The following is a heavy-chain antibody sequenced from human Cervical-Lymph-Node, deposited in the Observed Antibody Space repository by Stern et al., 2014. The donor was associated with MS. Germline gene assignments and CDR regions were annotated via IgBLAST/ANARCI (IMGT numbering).Heavy chain of an antibody. J-gene: IGHJ4*02. CDR1: GFTISEYW. D-gene: IGHD1-7*01. CDR3: ANWNYLL. V-gene: IGHV3-74*01. CDR2: VNSDGNIT. Sequence: EVQLVESGGGLVHPGGSLRLSCAASGFTISEYWMHWVRQAPGKGLEWISGVNSDGNITHYAGSVEGRFTISRDNAKNTVYLQLNSLRVEDTAMYYCANWNYLLWGQGTLVTVSS.